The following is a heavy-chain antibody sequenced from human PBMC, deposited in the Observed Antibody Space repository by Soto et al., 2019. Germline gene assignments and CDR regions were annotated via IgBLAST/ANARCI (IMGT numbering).Heavy chain of an antibody. CDR1: GFTFSSYW. V-gene: IGHV3-7*03. Sequence: GGSLRLSCGASGFTFSSYWMTWVRQAPGKGLEWVANIKQDGSEKYYADSVKGRFTISRDNAKNSLFLQMNSLGAEDTAVYSCARERGSTFYYYYFGLDPWGQGTTVTVSS. CDR3: ARERGSTFYYYYFGLDP. D-gene: IGHD3-10*01. CDR2: IKQDGSEK. J-gene: IGHJ6*02.